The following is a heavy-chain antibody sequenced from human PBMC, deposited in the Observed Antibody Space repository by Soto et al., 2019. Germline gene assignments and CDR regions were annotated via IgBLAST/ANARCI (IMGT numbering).Heavy chain of an antibody. J-gene: IGHJ4*02. V-gene: IGHV3-15*01. CDR3: TTGIYGDYVKDY. CDR2: IKSKTDGGTT. D-gene: IGHD4-17*01. Sequence: EVQLVESGGGLVKPGRSLRLSCGASGFTFSNAWMSWVRQAPGKGLEWVGRIKSKTDGGTTDYAAPVKGRFTISRDDSKNTLYLQMNSLKTEDTAVYYCTTGIYGDYVKDYWGQGTLVTVSS. CDR1: GFTFSNAW.